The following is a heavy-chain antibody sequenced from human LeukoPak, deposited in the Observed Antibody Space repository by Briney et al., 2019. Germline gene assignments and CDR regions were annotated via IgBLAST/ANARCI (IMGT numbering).Heavy chain of an antibody. CDR2: IIPILGIA. CDR1: GGTFSSYA. CDR3: AREDPYDFWSGYSRAFDI. Sequence: GASVKVSCKASGGTFSSYAISWVRRAPGQGLEWMGRIIPILGIANYAQKFQGRVTITADKSTSTAYMELSSLRSEDTAVYYCAREDPYDFWSGYSRAFDIWGQGTMVTVSS. V-gene: IGHV1-69*04. J-gene: IGHJ3*02. D-gene: IGHD3-3*01.